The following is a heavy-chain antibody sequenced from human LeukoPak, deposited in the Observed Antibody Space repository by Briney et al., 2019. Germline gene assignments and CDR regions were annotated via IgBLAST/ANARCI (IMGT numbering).Heavy chain of an antibody. CDR1: GYTFTSYY. J-gene: IGHJ6*02. D-gene: IGHD3-10*01. V-gene: IGHV1-46*01. CDR2: INPSGGST. CDR3: ARETRSQAYGMDV. Sequence: ASVNVSCKASGYTFTSYYMHWVRQAPGQGLEWMGIINPSGGSTSYAQKFQGRVTMTRDTSTSTVYMELSSLRSEDTAVYYCARETRSQAYGMDVWGQGTTVTVSS.